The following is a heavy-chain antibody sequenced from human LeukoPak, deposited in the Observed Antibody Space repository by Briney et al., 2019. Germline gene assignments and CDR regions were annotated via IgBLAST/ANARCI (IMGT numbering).Heavy chain of an antibody. CDR3: AKDPGYDSSGYSRY. J-gene: IGHJ4*02. CDR1: GFTFSSYA. Sequence: GGSLRLSCAASGFTFSSYAMSWVRQAPGKGLECGSAISGSGGSTYYADSVKGRFTISRDNSKNTLYLQMNSLRAEDTAVYYCAKDPGYDSSGYSRYWGQGTLVTVSS. V-gene: IGHV3-23*01. D-gene: IGHD3-22*01. CDR2: ISGSGGST.